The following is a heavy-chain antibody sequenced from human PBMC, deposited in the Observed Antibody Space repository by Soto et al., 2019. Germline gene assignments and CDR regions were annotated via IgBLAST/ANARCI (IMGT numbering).Heavy chain of an antibody. V-gene: IGHV1-69*13. CDR2: IVPKFGTT. J-gene: IGHJ5*02. D-gene: IGHD6-19*01. Sequence: SVKVSGKTSGGTFSTHVIGWVRQAPGQGLEWIGGIVPKFGTTSYAHKFKGRVKITADESTSTAYMEVSSLTSEETAVYYCVRGGSDNSGWYIWFDPLGQGTLVTVSS. CDR1: GGTFSTHV. CDR3: VRGGSDNSGWYIWFDP.